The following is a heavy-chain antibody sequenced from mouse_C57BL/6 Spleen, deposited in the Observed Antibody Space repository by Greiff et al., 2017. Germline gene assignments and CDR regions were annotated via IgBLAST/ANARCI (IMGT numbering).Heavy chain of an antibody. Sequence: QVQLQQSGPELVKPGASVKISCKASGYSFTSYYIHWVKQRPGQGLEWIGWIYPGSGNTKYNEKFKGKATLTADTSSSTAYMQLSSLTSEDSAVYYCARGEGGNDFDYWGQGTTLTDSS. CDR2: IYPGSGNT. V-gene: IGHV1-66*01. CDR1: GYSFTSYY. J-gene: IGHJ2*01. D-gene: IGHD1-1*02. CDR3: ARGEGGNDFDY.